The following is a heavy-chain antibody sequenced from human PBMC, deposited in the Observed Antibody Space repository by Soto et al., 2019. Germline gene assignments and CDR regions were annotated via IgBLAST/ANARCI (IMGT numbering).Heavy chain of an antibody. V-gene: IGHV4-39*01. CDR2: IYYSGST. D-gene: IGHD3-16*02. Sequence: QLQLQESGPGLVKPSETLSLTCTVSGGSISSSTYYWGWIRQPPGKGPEWIGTIYYSGSTYYNPSLKSRVTISVDTSKNQFSLKLSSVTAADTAVYYCARQRGDYIWGSYRPNWFDPWGQGTLVTVSS. CDR3: ARQRGDYIWGSYRPNWFDP. CDR1: GGSISSSTYY. J-gene: IGHJ5*02.